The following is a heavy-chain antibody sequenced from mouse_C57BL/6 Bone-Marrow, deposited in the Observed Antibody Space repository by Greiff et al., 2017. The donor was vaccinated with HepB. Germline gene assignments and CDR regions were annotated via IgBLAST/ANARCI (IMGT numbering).Heavy chain of an antibody. J-gene: IGHJ2*01. Sequence: VQLQESGTELVKPGASVKLSCKASGYTFTSYWMHWVKQRPGQGLEWIGNINPSNGGTNYNEKFKSKATLTVDKSSSTAYMQLSSLTSEDSAVYYCARPGGAQAFDYWGQGTTLTVSS. V-gene: IGHV1-53*01. CDR2: INPSNGGT. CDR3: ARPGGAQAFDY. D-gene: IGHD3-2*02. CDR1: GYTFTSYW.